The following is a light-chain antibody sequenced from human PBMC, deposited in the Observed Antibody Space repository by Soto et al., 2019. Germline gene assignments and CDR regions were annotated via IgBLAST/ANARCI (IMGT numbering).Light chain of an antibody. CDR3: QQYNDWWT. Sequence: EIVMTQSPATLSVSPGNRATLSCRAGQSVSSNLAWYQQKPGQAPRLLIYGASTRAAGIPARFSGSGFGTEFTLTISSLQSEDFAVYYCQQYNDWWTFGQGTKVDIK. J-gene: IGKJ1*01. CDR1: QSVSSN. CDR2: GAS. V-gene: IGKV3D-15*01.